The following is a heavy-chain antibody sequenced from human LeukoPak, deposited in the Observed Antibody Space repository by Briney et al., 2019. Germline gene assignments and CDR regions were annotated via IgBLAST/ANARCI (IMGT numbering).Heavy chain of an antibody. CDR1: GFTFSSYA. V-gene: IGHV3-23*01. J-gene: IGHJ4*02. Sequence: GSLRLSCAASGFTFSSYAMSWVRQAPGKGLEWVSAISGSGGSTYYADPVKGRFTISRDNSKNTLYLQMNSLRAEDTAVYYCAKIVGLFCSGGSCYSDYWGQGNLVTVSS. D-gene: IGHD2-15*01. CDR2: ISGSGGST. CDR3: AKIVGLFCSGGSCYSDY.